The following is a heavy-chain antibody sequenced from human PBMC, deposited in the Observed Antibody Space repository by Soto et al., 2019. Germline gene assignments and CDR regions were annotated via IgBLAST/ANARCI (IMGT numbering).Heavy chain of an antibody. V-gene: IGHV4-34*01. CDR2: INHSGST. Sequence: PPETLSLTYAVYGGSFSGYYWSWIRQPPGKGLEWIGEINHSGSTNYNPSLKSRVTISVDTSKNQFSLKLSSVTAADTAVYYCARSRYHFWSGRNWFDPLCQGPLGT. J-gene: IGHJ5*02. CDR1: GGSFSGYY. D-gene: IGHD3-3*01. CDR3: ARSRYHFWSGRNWFDP.